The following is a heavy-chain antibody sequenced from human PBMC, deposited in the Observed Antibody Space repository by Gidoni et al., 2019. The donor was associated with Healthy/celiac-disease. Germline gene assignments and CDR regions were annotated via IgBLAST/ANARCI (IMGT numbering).Heavy chain of an antibody. CDR2: IYFSGST. Sequence: QLPLQESGPGLVKPSETLSLTCTVSGGSISSSSYYWGWIRQPPGKGLEWIGSIYFSGSTYYNPSLKSRVTISVDTSKNQFSLKLSSVTAADTAVYYCARLSPSSSWPFWGQGTMVTVSS. CDR3: ARLSPSSSWPF. D-gene: IGHD6-13*01. J-gene: IGHJ3*01. CDR1: GGSISSSSYY. V-gene: IGHV4-39*01.